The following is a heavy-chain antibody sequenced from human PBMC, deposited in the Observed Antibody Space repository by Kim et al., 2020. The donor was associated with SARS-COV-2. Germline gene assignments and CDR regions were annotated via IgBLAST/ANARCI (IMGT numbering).Heavy chain of an antibody. J-gene: IGHJ6*02. CDR3: AKGDTQNYGFWRRAIGSSGMDV. D-gene: IGHD3-3*01. V-gene: IGHV3-9*01. CDR2: ISWNSGSI. Sequence: GGSLRLSCAASGFTFGDYAMHWVRQAPGKGLEWVSGISWNSGSIGYADSVKGRFTISRDNAKNSLYLQMNSLRAEDTALYYCAKGDTQNYGFWRRAIGSSGMDVWGQGTTVTVSS. CDR1: GFTFGDYA.